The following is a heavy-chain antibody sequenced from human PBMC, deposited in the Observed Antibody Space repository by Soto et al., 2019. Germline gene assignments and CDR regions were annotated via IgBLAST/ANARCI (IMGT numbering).Heavy chain of an antibody. V-gene: IGHV1-58*01. J-gene: IGHJ4*02. D-gene: IGHD3-10*01. CDR2: IVIINGDT. Sequence: QVQLVQSGPEVRVPGTSVKISCTASGFSFGTSAVHWVRQARGQRLERIGWIVIINGDTNYAQQFRERVTITKDTSTSTAYMELRSLTSEDTAVYYCSAGSSGDYWGQGTLVTVSS. CDR1: GFSFGTSA. CDR3: SAGSSGDY.